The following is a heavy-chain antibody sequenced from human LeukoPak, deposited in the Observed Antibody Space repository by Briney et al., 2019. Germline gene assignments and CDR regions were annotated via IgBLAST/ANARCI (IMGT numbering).Heavy chain of an antibody. V-gene: IGHV4-31*03. Sequence: PSETLSLTCTVSGGSISSGGYYWSWIRQHPGKGLEWIGYIYYSGSTYYNPSLKSRVTISVDTSKNQFSLKLSSVTAADTAVYYCARDTSIAAAATGYYYGMDVWGQGTTVTVSS. D-gene: IGHD6-13*01. CDR2: IYYSGST. CDR1: GGSISSGGYY. CDR3: ARDTSIAAAATGYYYGMDV. J-gene: IGHJ6*02.